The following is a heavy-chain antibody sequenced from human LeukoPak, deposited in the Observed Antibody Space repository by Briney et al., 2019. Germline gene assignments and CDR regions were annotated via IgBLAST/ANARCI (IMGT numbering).Heavy chain of an antibody. J-gene: IGHJ4*02. CDR2: IYSSGST. Sequence: PSETLSLTCTVSGGSSSSGSYYWSWIRQPAGKGLEWIGRIYSSGSTNYNPSLKSRVTISVDTSKNQFSLKLSSVTAADTAVYYCAGDRGLTLNYWGQGTLVTVSS. D-gene: IGHD2-21*01. V-gene: IGHV4-61*02. CDR1: GGSSSSGSYY. CDR3: AGDRGLTLNY.